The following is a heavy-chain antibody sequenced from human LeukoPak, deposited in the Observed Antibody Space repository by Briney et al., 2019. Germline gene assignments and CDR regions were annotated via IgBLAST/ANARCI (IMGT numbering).Heavy chain of an antibody. CDR3: ARADYYDSSDYYYGIFDL. CDR1: GFSLTDHY. Sequence: PRGSLRLSCAASGFSLTDHYMDWVRQAPGKGLEWVGRSRNKADSYTTKYAASVQGRFTISRDDSKNSLSLQINSLKSEDTAVYYCARADYYDSSDYYYGIFDLWGQGTMVTVSS. J-gene: IGHJ3*01. V-gene: IGHV3-72*01. CDR2: SRNKADSYTT. D-gene: IGHD3-22*01.